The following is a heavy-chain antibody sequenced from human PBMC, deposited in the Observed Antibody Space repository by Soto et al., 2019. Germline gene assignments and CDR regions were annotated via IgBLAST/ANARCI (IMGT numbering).Heavy chain of an antibody. CDR3: ARESYYGSGATVVAY. V-gene: IGHV4-59*01. J-gene: IGHJ4*02. CDR1: GGSISDYY. Sequence: SETLSLTCTASGGSISDYYWSWIRQPPGKGLECIGYIYYSGTTSYNPSLNSRVTMSVDTSKNQFSLKVNSVTAADTAVYYCARESYYGSGATVVAYWGQGTLVTVS. CDR2: IYYSGTT. D-gene: IGHD3-10*01.